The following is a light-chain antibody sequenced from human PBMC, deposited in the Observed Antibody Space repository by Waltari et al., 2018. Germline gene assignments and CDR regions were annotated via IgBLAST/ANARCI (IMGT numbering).Light chain of an antibody. Sequence: EIVMTQSPAPLSVSPGERVTLSCRASQNVGSNLAWYQQEPGQPPRLLIYGASTRATGIPARFSGSGSGTEFTLTISSLQSEDLAVYYCQQYNNWPWTFGQGTTVEIK. CDR2: GAS. V-gene: IGKV3-15*01. J-gene: IGKJ1*01. CDR3: QQYNNWPWT. CDR1: QNVGSN.